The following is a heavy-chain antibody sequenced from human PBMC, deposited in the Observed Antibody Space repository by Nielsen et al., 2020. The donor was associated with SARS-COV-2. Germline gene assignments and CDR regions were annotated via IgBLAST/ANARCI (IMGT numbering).Heavy chain of an antibody. J-gene: IGHJ6*02. D-gene: IGHD6-13*01. Sequence: GESLKISCAASGFTFSSYGMHWVRQAPGKGLEWVAVIWYDGSNKYYADSVKGRFTISRDNSKNTLYLQMNSLRAEDTALYHCARGSSSWTQYKYGMDVWGQGTTVTVSS. CDR1: GFTFSSYG. CDR2: IWYDGSNK. V-gene: IGHV3-33*01. CDR3: ARGSSSWTQYKYGMDV.